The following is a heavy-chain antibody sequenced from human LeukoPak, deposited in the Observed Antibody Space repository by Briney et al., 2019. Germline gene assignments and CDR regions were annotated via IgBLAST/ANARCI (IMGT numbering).Heavy chain of an antibody. Sequence: GASVKVSCKASGYTFTSYGISWVRQAPGQGLEWMGWISAYNGNSNYAQKFQGRVTMTTDTSTSTGYMELGSLGSDDTAVYYCARVYGSGSYYIDYWGQGTLVTVSS. V-gene: IGHV1-18*01. CDR1: GYTFTSYG. CDR2: ISAYNGNS. D-gene: IGHD3-10*01. J-gene: IGHJ4*02. CDR3: ARVYGSGSYYIDY.